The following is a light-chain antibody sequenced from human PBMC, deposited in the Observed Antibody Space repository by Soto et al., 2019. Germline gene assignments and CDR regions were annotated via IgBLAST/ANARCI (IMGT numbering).Light chain of an antibody. CDR1: QTVSSSY. CDR3: QQYGSSPRT. J-gene: IGKJ1*01. Sequence: EIVLTQSPGTLSVSPGERATLSCRASQTVSSSYLAWYQQKPGQAPRLLIQGASIRATGIPDRFSGSGSGTDFSLTISRLEPEDFAVYYCQQYGSSPRTFGQGTKVDIK. CDR2: GAS. V-gene: IGKV3-20*01.